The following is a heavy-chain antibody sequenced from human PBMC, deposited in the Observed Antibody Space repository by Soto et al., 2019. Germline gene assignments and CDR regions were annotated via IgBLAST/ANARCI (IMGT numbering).Heavy chain of an antibody. CDR2: FDPEDGET. CDR1: GYTLTELS. Sequence: XSVKVSCKVPGYTLTELSMHLLRHTPGKGLEWMGGFDPEDGETIYAQKFQGRVTMTEDTSTDTAYMELSSLRSEDTAVYYCAGKIKAAAGLLYFDYWGQGTLVTVSS. V-gene: IGHV1-24*01. J-gene: IGHJ4*02. D-gene: IGHD6-13*01. CDR3: AGKIKAAAGLLYFDY.